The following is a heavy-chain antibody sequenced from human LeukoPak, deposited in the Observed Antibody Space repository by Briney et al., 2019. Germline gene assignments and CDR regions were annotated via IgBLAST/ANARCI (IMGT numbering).Heavy chain of an antibody. D-gene: IGHD2-8*01. V-gene: IGHV4-61*01. CDR2: IYYSGST. Sequence: SETLSLTCTVPGGSVSSGTYYWSWIRQPPGKGLEWIGYIYYSGSTDYNPSLKSRVTISVDTSKNQCSLKLSSVTTADTAVYYCTRSTNLEAFDIWGQGTMVTVSS. CDR1: GGSVSSGTYY. J-gene: IGHJ3*02. CDR3: TRSTNLEAFDI.